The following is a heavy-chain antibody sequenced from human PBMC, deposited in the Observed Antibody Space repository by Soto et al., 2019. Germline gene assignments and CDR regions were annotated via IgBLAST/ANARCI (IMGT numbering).Heavy chain of an antibody. CDR2: ISYDGSNK. D-gene: IGHD2-2*01. Sequence: QVQLVESGGGVVQPGRSLRLSCAASGFTFSSYAMHWVRQAPGKGLEWVAVISYDGSNKYYADSVEGRFTISRDNSKNTLYLQMNSLRAEDTAVYYCARDDDVVLVPVAKYGMDVW. CDR3: ARDDDVVLVPVAKYGMDV. CDR1: GFTFSSYA. V-gene: IGHV3-30-3*01. J-gene: IGHJ6*01.